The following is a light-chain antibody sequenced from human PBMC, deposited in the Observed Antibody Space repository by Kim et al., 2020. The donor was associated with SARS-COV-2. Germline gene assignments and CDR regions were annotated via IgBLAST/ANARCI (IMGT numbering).Light chain of an antibody. CDR1: KLGDKY. V-gene: IGLV3-1*01. CDR3: QAWDSITGV. Sequence: SYELTQPPSVSVSPGHTASITCSGDKLGDKYACWYQQKPGQSPVLVIYQDSKRPSGIPERFSGSNSGNTATLTISGTQAMDEADYYCQAWDSITGVFGGGTQLTVL. CDR2: QDS. J-gene: IGLJ3*02.